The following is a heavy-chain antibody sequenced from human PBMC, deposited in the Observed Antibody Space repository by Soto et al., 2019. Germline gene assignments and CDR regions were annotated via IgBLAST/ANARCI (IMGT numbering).Heavy chain of an antibody. CDR3: ARVYGDYDVVGMDV. J-gene: IGHJ6*02. V-gene: IGHV1-69*13. Sequence: PVKVSCKASGGTFSSYAISWVRQTPGQGLEWMGGIIPIFGTANYAQKFQGRVTITADESTSTAYMELSSLRSEDTAVYYCARVYGDYDVVGMDVWGQGTTVTVSS. CDR1: GGTFSSYA. CDR2: IIPIFGTA. D-gene: IGHD4-17*01.